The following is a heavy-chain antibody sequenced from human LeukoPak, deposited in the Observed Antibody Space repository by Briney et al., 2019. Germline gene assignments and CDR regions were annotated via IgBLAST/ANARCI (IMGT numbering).Heavy chain of an antibody. V-gene: IGHV4-59*01. Sequence: PSETLSLTCTVSGGSIRRYYWSWIRQPPGKGLEWIGNIYYSGSTNYNPSLKSRVTISVDTSKNQFSLKLSSVTAADTAVYYCAKKSRGSGSYYGDYWGQGILVTVSS. J-gene: IGHJ4*02. CDR3: AKKSRGSGSYYGDY. CDR1: GGSIRRYY. CDR2: IYYSGST. D-gene: IGHD3-10*01.